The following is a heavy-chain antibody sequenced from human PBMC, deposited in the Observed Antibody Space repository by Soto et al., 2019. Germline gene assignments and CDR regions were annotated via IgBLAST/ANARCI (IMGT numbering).Heavy chain of an antibody. CDR1: GGTFSSYS. CDR3: AREAYCGGDCYSHCDY. D-gene: IGHD2-21*02. V-gene: IGHV1-69*08. J-gene: IGHJ4*02. Sequence: QVRLVQSGAEVKKPGSSVKVSCKASGGTFSSYSISWVRQAPGQGLEWMGRIIPILGIPTCAQKFQGRVTITADKSTYTAYMALSSLGSEDTAVYYCAREAYCGGDCYSHCDYWGQGTLVTVSS. CDR2: IIPILGIP.